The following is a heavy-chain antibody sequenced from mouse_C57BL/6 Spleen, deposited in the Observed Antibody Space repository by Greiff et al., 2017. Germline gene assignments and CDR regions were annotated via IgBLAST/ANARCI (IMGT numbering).Heavy chain of an antibody. Sequence: EVMLVESGGGLVQPGGSLKLSCAASGFTFSDYYMYWVRQTPERRLEWVAYISNGGGSTYYPDTVKGRSTFSRDNAKNTLYLQMSRLTSEDTAMYYCARQGGYYVGSNYFDYWGQGTALTVSS. CDR2: ISNGGGST. CDR1: GFTFSDYY. D-gene: IGHD2-3*01. J-gene: IGHJ2*01. CDR3: ARQGGYYVGSNYFDY. V-gene: IGHV5-12*01.